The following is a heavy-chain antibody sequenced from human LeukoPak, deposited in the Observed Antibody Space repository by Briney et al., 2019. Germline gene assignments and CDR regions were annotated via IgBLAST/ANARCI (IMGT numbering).Heavy chain of an antibody. CDR1: GFTFSSYS. CDR3: ARDPTGDQFDY. CDR2: ISSSGSTI. Sequence: GGSLRLSCAASGFTFSSYSMNWVRQAPGKGLEWVSYISSSGSTIYYADSVKGRLTISRDNAKNSLYLQMNSLRAEDTAVYYCARDPTGDQFDYWDQGTLVTVSS. D-gene: IGHD7-27*01. J-gene: IGHJ4*02. V-gene: IGHV3-48*04.